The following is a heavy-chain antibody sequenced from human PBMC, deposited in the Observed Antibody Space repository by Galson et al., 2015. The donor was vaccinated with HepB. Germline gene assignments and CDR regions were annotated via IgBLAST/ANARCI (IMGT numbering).Heavy chain of an antibody. D-gene: IGHD5-12*01. CDR2: TSYDGSKK. Sequence: SLRLSCAASGFTFSNYGMHWVRQAPGKGLEWVAVTSYDGSKKYYTDSVKGRFTISRDNSKNTLYLHMYSLRAEDTAMYYCAKDLGSWDNSGSQADYWGQGTLVTVSS. V-gene: IGHV3-30*18. CDR1: GFTFSNYG. J-gene: IGHJ4*02. CDR3: AKDLGSWDNSGSQADY.